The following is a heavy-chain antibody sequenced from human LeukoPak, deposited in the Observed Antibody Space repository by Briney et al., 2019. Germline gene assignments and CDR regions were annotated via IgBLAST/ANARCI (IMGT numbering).Heavy chain of an antibody. V-gene: IGHV4-59*11. CDR2: IYYSGST. CDR1: GGSISSHY. CDR3: ARGWPKEDFDY. Sequence: SETLSLTCTVSGGSISSHYWSWIRQPPGKGLEWIGYIYYSGSTNYNPSPKSRVTISVDTSKNQFSLKLSSVTAADTAVYYCARGWPKEDFDYWGQGTLVTVSS. J-gene: IGHJ4*02. D-gene: IGHD2-15*01.